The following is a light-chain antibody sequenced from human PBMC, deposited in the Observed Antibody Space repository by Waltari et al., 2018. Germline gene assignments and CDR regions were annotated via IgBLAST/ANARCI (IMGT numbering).Light chain of an antibody. CDR3: SSYTSVNTR. Sequence: QSALTQPASMSGSPGQSITISCTGTSSDVDGFNFVSWYQQYPGNAPKLIIYDVANRPSVVSRRFSGSRSGNTASLTISGLQAEDEADYYCSSYTSVNTRFGGGTKLTVL. J-gene: IGLJ2*01. CDR2: DVA. CDR1: SSDVDGFNF. V-gene: IGLV2-14*03.